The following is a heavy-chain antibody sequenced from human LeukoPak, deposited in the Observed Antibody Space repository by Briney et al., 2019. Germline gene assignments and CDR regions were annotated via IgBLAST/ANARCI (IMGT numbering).Heavy chain of an antibody. CDR1: GGSISSYY. Sequence: SETLSLTCTVSGGSISSYYWSWIWQPAGKGLEWIGRIYSTGSTNYNPSLKSRVTMSVDTSKNQFSLRLRSVTAADTAVYYCARQIASAGTAGFDFWGQGALVTVSS. J-gene: IGHJ4*02. CDR3: ARQIASAGTAGFDF. V-gene: IGHV4-4*07. D-gene: IGHD6-13*01. CDR2: IYSTGST.